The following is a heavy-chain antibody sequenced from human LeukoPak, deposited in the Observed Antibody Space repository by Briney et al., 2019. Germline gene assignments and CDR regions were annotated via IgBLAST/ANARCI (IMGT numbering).Heavy chain of an antibody. CDR3: ARTMIVDDAFVI. D-gene: IGHD3-22*01. V-gene: IGHV3-74*01. CDR2: INPDGSRT. Sequence: GGSLRLSCAASGFTFSSYAMSWVRQAPGKGLVWVSRINPDGSRTDYADSVAGRFTISRDNAKNTLYLQMNSLRAEDTAVYYCARTMIVDDAFVIWGQGTMVTVSS. CDR1: GFTFSSYA. J-gene: IGHJ3*02.